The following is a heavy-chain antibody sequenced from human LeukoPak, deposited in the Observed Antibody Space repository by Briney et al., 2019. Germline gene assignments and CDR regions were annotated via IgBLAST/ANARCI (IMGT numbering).Heavy chain of an antibody. V-gene: IGHV3-21*01. Sequence: PGGSLRLSWAAAGFTFSSYSMNWVRQAPGKGLEWVSSISSSSSYIYYADSVKGRFTISRDNAKNSLYLQMNSLRAEDTAVYYCAREVVVVVPAALTKYYYYGMDVWGKGTTVTVSS. J-gene: IGHJ6*04. CDR2: ISSSSSYI. CDR3: AREVVVVVPAALTKYYYYGMDV. D-gene: IGHD2-2*01. CDR1: GFTFSSYS.